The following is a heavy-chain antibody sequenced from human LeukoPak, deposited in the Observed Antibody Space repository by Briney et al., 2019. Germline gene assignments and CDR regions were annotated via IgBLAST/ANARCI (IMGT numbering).Heavy chain of an antibody. D-gene: IGHD4/OR15-4a*01. CDR1: RGPISSSHYY. CDR3: ARLLTNDYGDPSYWYFDL. CDR2: IFYSGST. J-gene: IGHJ2*01. Sequence: SETLSLTCTVSRGPISSSHYYWGWIRQPPGKGLEWIGSIFYSGSTYYNPSLKSRVTISVDTSKNQFSLKLSSVTAADTAMYYCARLLTNDYGDPSYWYFDLWGRGTLVTVSS. V-gene: IGHV4-39*01.